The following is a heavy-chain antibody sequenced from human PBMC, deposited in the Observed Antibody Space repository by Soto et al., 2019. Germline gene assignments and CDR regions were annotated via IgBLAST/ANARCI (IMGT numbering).Heavy chain of an antibody. CDR3: ARTVPRLHFGLDV. Sequence: QVHLVESGGGVVQPGRSLRLSCAAYGFTVRSYGMHWVRQAPGKGLEWVALIWYDGSKTYYADSVKGRFTISRDISNNTLYLQMNSLRADDTAVDYCARTVPRLHFGLDVWGQGTTVTVSS. V-gene: IGHV3-33*01. J-gene: IGHJ6*02. D-gene: IGHD6-6*01. CDR2: IWYDGSKT. CDR1: GFTVRSYG.